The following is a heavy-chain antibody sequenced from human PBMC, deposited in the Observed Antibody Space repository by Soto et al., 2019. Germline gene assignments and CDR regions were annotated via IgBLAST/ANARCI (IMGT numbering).Heavy chain of an antibody. J-gene: IGHJ5*02. CDR2: IYYSGST. Sequence: SETLSLTCTVFGGSVSSGSYYWSWIRQPPGKGLEWIGYIYYSGSTNYNPSLKSRVTISVDTSKNLFSLKLSSVTAADTAVYYCARSPGGPNWFDPWGQGTLVTVSS. CDR1: GGSVSSGSYY. CDR3: ARSPGGPNWFDP. D-gene: IGHD6-25*01. V-gene: IGHV4-61*01.